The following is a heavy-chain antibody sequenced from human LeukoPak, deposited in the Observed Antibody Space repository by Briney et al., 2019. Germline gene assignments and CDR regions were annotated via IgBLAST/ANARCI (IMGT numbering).Heavy chain of an antibody. J-gene: IGHJ5*02. D-gene: IGHD2-2*01. V-gene: IGHV3-43D*03. CDR1: GFTFDDYA. CDR2: ITWDGGST. CDR3: ARGQIVVVPAARNWFDP. Sequence: GSLRLSCAASGFTFDDYAMHWVRQASGKGLEWVSHITWDGGSTHYADSVKGRFTISRDNAKNSLYLQMNSLRAEDTAVYYCARGQIVVVPAARNWFDPWGQGTLVTVSS.